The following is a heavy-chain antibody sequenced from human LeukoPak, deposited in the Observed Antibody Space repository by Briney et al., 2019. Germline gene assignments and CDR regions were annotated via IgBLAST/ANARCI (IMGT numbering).Heavy chain of an antibody. Sequence: SETLSLTCAVYGGSFSGYYWSWIRQPPGKGLEWIGEINHSGSTNYNPSLKSRVTISVDTSKNQFSLKLSSETAADTAVYYCARGGYSGYVHWGQGTLVTVSS. J-gene: IGHJ4*02. CDR3: ARGGYSGYVH. V-gene: IGHV4-34*01. CDR2: INHSGST. D-gene: IGHD5-12*01. CDR1: GGSFSGYY.